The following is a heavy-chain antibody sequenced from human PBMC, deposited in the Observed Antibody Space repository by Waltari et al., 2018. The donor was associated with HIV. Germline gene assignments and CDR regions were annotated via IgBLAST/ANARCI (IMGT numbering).Heavy chain of an antibody. V-gene: IGHV4-39*01. CDR2: VHSSGRT. J-gene: IGHJ5*02. CDR1: GGSINTNNYY. Sequence: QLQLQESGPGLVKPSETLSLTCTASGGSINTNNYYWGWLRQPPGKGLEWIGSVHSSGRTYYSPSLESRLTISVDTSKNQFSLKMTSLTAADTAVYYCARRATHWFDPWGQGTLVTISS. CDR3: ARRATHWFDP.